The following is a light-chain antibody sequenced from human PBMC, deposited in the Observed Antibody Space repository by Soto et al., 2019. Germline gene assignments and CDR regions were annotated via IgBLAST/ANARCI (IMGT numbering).Light chain of an antibody. CDR3: ASYSTSSLRVI. CDR1: SSDVGAYDF. V-gene: IGLV2-14*01. Sequence: QSARTQPASVSGSPGQSITFSCTGSSSDVGAYDFVSWYRQHPGKAPKLLLYDVNKRPSGVSYRFSGSKSGNTASLSISGLQAEDEADYYCASYSTSSLRVIFGGGTKLTVL. J-gene: IGLJ2*01. CDR2: DVN.